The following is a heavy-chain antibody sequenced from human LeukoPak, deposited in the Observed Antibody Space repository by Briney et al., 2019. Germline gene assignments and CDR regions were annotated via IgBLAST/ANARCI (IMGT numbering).Heavy chain of an antibody. Sequence: SETLSLTCAVYGGSFSGYYWSWIRQPPGKGLEWIGDINHSGSTNYNPSLKSRVTISVDTSKNQFSLKLSSVTAADTAVYYCARERRVLGGSGESYYYYYYMDVWGKGTTVTVSS. V-gene: IGHV4-34*01. J-gene: IGHJ6*03. D-gene: IGHD3-10*01. CDR1: GGSFSGYY. CDR3: ARERRVLGGSGESYYYYYYMDV. CDR2: INHSGST.